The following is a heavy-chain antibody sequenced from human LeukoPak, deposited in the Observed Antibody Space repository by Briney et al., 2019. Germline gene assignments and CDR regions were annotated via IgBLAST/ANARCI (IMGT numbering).Heavy chain of an antibody. D-gene: IGHD6-6*01. J-gene: IGHJ6*02. CDR3: ARDSPSFYYYGMDV. CDR2: IYYSGST. V-gene: IGHV4-59*12. Sequence: PSETLSLTCTVSGGSISSYYWSWIRQPPGKGLEWIGYIYYSGSTYYNPSLKSRVTISVDTSKNQFSLKLSSVTAADTAVYYCARDSPSFYYYGMDVWGQGTTVTVSS. CDR1: GGSISSYY.